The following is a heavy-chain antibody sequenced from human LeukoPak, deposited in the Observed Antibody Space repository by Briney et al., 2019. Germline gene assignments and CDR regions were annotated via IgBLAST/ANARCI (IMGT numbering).Heavy chain of an antibody. Sequence: SDTLSLTCTVSGHSISSSSYFGGWIRQPPGKGLEWIGSFYYCVRTYYNRCFKSRFTISVDKSKNQSSLSLSSVTAADTAVNSCARDLLGSPYGMDVWGEGSTVTVSS. D-gene: IGHD3-10*01. CDR3: ARDLLGSPYGMDV. J-gene: IGHJ6*01. V-gene: IGHV4-39*01. CDR1: GHSISSSSYF. CDR2: FYYCVRT.